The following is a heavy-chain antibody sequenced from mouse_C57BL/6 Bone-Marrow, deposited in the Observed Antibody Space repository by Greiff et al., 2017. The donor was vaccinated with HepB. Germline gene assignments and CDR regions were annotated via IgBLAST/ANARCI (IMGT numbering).Heavy chain of an antibody. CDR2: INPGSGGT. CDR1: GYAFTNYL. Sequence: VKLMESGAELVRPGTSVKVSCKASGYAFTNYLIEWVKQRPGQGLEWIGVINPGSGGTNYNEKFKGKATLTADKSSSTAYMQLSGLTSEDSAVYFCARDDPFYAMDYWGQGTSVTVSS. J-gene: IGHJ4*01. V-gene: IGHV1-54*01. D-gene: IGHD2-3*01. CDR3: ARDDPFYAMDY.